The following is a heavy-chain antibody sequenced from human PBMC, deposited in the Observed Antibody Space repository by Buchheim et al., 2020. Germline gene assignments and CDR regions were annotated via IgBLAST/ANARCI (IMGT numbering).Heavy chain of an antibody. CDR2: ISYDGSNK. V-gene: IGHV3-30*03. CDR1: GFTFSSYG. CDR3: ARAEDSSSWFDYYYYGMDV. D-gene: IGHD6-13*01. J-gene: IGHJ6*02. Sequence: QVQLVESGGGLVQPGRSLRLSCAASGFTFSSYGMHWVRQAPGKGLEWVAVISYDGSNKYYADSVKGRFTISRDNAKNSLYLQMNSLRAEDTAVYYCARAEDSSSWFDYYYYGMDVWGQGTT.